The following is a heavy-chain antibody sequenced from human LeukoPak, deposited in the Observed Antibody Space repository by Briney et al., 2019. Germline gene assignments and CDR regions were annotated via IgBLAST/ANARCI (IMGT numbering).Heavy chain of an antibody. D-gene: IGHD1-26*01. CDR3: ARLGRRPQEFDY. V-gene: IGHV4-4*07. Sequence: SETLSLTCTVSGGSISGYYWSWIRQPAGKGLEWIGRIYTSGSTNYNPSLKSRVTMSVDTSKNQFSLKLSSVTAADTAVYYCARLGRRPQEFDYWGQGTLVTVSS. J-gene: IGHJ4*02. CDR2: IYTSGST. CDR1: GGSISGYY.